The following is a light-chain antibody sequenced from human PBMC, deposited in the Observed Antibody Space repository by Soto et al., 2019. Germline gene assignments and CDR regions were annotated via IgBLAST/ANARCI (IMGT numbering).Light chain of an antibody. Sequence: EIVWTQSPGTLSLSPGERATLSCRASQSVSSSYLAWYQQKPGQAPRLLIYGASSRATGIPDRFSGSGSGTDFTLTISRLEPEDLAVYYCQQYGSSRFFGQGTRLEIK. CDR1: QSVSSSY. V-gene: IGKV3-20*01. J-gene: IGKJ5*01. CDR2: GAS. CDR3: QQYGSSRF.